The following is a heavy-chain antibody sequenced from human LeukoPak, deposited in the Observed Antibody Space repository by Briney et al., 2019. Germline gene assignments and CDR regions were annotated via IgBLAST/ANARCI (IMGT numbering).Heavy chain of an antibody. J-gene: IGHJ4*02. CDR2: ISYDGSNK. Sequence: GGSLRLSCAASGFTFSSYAMHWVRQAPGKGLEWVAVISYDGSNKYYADSVKGRFTISRDNSKNTLYLQMNSLRAEGTAVYYCAREGCSGGSCYGTFDYWGQGTLVTVSS. V-gene: IGHV3-30-3*01. CDR3: AREGCSGGSCYGTFDY. CDR1: GFTFSSYA. D-gene: IGHD2-15*01.